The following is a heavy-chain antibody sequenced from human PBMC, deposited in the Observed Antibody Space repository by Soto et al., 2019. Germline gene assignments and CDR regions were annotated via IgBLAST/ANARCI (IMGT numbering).Heavy chain of an antibody. CDR3: TKAGYSDGHYNAFDI. Sequence: EVQLVESGGGLVKPGGSLTLSCAASGFTFSHAWVSWVRQPPGKGLEWVGRIESKADGGTTDYAAPVRGRFTISTDDSKNTLYLDMNSLETEDTAVYYCTKAGYSDGHYNAFDIWGRGTMVTVSS. D-gene: IGHD5-18*01. J-gene: IGHJ3*02. CDR1: GFTFSHAW. CDR2: IESKADGGTT. V-gene: IGHV3-15*04.